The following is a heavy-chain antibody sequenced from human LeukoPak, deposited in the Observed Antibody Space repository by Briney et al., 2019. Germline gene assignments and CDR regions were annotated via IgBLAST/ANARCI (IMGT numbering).Heavy chain of an antibody. CDR2: IKSKPDGGAI. D-gene: IGHD1-26*01. V-gene: IGHV3-15*01. Sequence: PGGSLRLSCAASGFTFGNAWMSWVRQAPGKGLEWVGRIKSKPDGGAIDYAAPVKGRFIISRDDSKDMLYLQMNSLKTEDTGVYYCTRDKLELRQFDYWGQGTLVTVSS. J-gene: IGHJ4*02. CDR3: TRDKLELRQFDY. CDR1: GFTFGNAW.